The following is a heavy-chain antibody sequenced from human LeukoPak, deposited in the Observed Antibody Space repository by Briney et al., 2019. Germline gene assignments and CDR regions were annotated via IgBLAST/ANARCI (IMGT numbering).Heavy chain of an antibody. Sequence: ASVKVSCKASGYTFTGYYMHWVRRAPGQGLEWMGWINPNSGGTNYAQKFQGRVTMTRDTSISTAYMELSRLRSDDTAVYYCARDLSGSYYRFDYWGQGTLVTVSS. CDR2: INPNSGGT. V-gene: IGHV1-2*02. CDR1: GYTFTGYY. J-gene: IGHJ4*02. CDR3: ARDLSGSYYRFDY. D-gene: IGHD1-26*01.